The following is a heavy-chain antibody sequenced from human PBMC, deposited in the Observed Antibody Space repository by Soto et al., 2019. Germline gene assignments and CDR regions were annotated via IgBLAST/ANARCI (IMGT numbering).Heavy chain of an antibody. J-gene: IGHJ4*02. CDR2: ISGSGGST. CDR3: AKVPTRTVVPVAIPFDY. CDR1: GFTFSSYA. V-gene: IGHV3-23*01. D-gene: IGHD2-2*01. Sequence: EVQLLESGGGLVQPGGSLRLSCAASGFTFSSYAMSWVRQAPGKGLEWVSAISGSGGSTYYADSVKGRFTISRDNSKNTLYLQMNSLRAEDTGVYYCAKVPTRTVVPVAIPFDYWGPGTLVTDSS.